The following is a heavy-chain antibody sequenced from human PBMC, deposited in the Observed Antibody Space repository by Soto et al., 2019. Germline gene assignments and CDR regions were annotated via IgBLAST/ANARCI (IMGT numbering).Heavy chain of an antibody. CDR3: ERHSVIFARLYVYYGMDV. V-gene: IGHV4-39*01. Sequence: PSETLSLTCTVSGVAISSSSSNCCAWIRQPPGKGLEWIGIIFYSGSTYYNPSLKSRVTISVDTTKNQFSMRLSSVTAEATTVYSCERHSVIFARLYVYYGMDVWGHGTPITVSS. CDR2: IFYSGST. D-gene: IGHD6-6*01. CDR1: GVAISSSSSNC. J-gene: IGHJ6*02.